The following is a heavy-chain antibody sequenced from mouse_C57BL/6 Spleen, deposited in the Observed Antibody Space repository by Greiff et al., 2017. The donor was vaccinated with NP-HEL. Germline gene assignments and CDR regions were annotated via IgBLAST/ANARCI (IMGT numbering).Heavy chain of an antibody. D-gene: IGHD2-4*01. Sequence: VQLQQPGAELVKPGASVKLSCKASGYTFTSYWMHWVKQRPGQGLEWIGMIHPNSGSTNYNEKFKSKATLTVDKSSSTAYMQLSSLTSEDSAVYYCARSRGDYDGRFFAYWGQGTLVTVSA. J-gene: IGHJ3*01. CDR1: GYTFTSYW. CDR2: IHPNSGST. V-gene: IGHV1-64*01. CDR3: ARSRGDYDGRFFAY.